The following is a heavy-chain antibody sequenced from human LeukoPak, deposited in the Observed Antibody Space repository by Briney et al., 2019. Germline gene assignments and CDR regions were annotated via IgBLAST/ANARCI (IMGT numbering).Heavy chain of an antibody. CDR2: IYTSGST. CDR1: GGSISSSSYY. CDR3: ARGYSTWSLDY. V-gene: IGHV4-61*02. J-gene: IGHJ4*02. Sequence: SETLSLTCTVSGGSISSSSYYWGWIRQPAGKGLEWIGRIYTSGSTNYNPSLKSRVTISVDTSKNQFSLELSSVTAADTAVYYCARGYSTWSLDYWGQGTLVTVSS. D-gene: IGHD6-13*01.